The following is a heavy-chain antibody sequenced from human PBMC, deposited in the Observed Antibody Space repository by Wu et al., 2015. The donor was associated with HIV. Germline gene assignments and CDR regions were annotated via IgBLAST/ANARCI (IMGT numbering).Heavy chain of an antibody. D-gene: IGHD3-22*01. CDR2: INPNSGST. V-gene: IGHV1-2*02. Sequence: QVQLVQSGAEVKKPGASVKVSCKASGYTFTDYYLHWVRQAPGQGLEWMGWINPNSGSTNYAHKFQGRVTMTRDTSITTAYMELSRLRSDDTAVYYCARRRNNYYYDNSGLDHWGRGNAGLRPPQ. CDR1: GYTFTDYY. CDR3: ARRRNNYYYDNSGLDH. J-gene: IGHJ4*02.